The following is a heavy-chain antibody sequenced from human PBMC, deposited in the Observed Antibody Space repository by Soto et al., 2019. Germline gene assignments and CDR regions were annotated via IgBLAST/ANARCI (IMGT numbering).Heavy chain of an antibody. D-gene: IGHD6-19*01. Sequence: GGSLRLSCAASGFTFSSYGMHWVRQAPGKGLEWVAVISYDGSNKYYADSVKGRFTISRDNSKNTLYLQMNSLRAEDTAVYYCAKDGRERGVAVAGMDVWGQGTTVTVSS. CDR1: GFTFSSYG. V-gene: IGHV3-30*18. CDR2: ISYDGSNK. J-gene: IGHJ6*02. CDR3: AKDGRERGVAVAGMDV.